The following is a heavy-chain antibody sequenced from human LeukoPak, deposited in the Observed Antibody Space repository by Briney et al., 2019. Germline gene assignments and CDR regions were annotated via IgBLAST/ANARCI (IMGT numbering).Heavy chain of an antibody. CDR3: ARRLAGGNSWGDDAFDI. J-gene: IGHJ3*02. Sequence: SETLSLTCTVSGGSISSYYWSWVRQPPGKGLEWVGYIYYSGSTNYNPSPKSRVTISVDTSKNQFSLKLSSVTAADTAVYYCARRLAGGNSWGDDAFDIWGQGTMVTVSS. CDR1: GGSISSYY. V-gene: IGHV4-59*01. CDR2: IYYSGST. D-gene: IGHD4-23*01.